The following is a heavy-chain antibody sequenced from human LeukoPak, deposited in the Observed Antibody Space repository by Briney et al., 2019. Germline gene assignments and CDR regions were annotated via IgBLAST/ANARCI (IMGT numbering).Heavy chain of an antibody. CDR3: ARAIAAAGTWHTN. J-gene: IGHJ4*02. Sequence: KASQTLSLTCTVSGDPISSDAYYWSWIRQHPGKGLEWIGYIYYSGTTYFNPSLKSRVSISLDTSKNQFSLKLSSVTAADTAVYYCARAIAAAGTWHTNWDQGTLVTVSS. CDR2: IYYSGTT. CDR1: GDPISSDAYY. D-gene: IGHD6-13*01. V-gene: IGHV4-31*03.